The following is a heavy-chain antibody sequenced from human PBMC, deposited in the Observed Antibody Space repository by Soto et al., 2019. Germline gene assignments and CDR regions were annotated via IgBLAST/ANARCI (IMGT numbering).Heavy chain of an antibody. D-gene: IGHD4-17*01. CDR1: GFTFPSFP. J-gene: IGHJ5*02. V-gene: IGHV3-30-3*01. Sequence: GSLKFTGSTTGFTFPSFPMHWVRQAPGKGLVGIEVMSYDGARTYYADAVKGRFTISRDTANNMLSLQMKNLRTDDTAMYYCARDRPYGDPNWFDTWGQGTLVTVSS. CDR3: ARDRPYGDPNWFDT. CDR2: MSYDGART.